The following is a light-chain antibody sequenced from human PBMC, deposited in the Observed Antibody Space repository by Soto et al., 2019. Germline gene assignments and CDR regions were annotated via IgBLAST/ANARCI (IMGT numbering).Light chain of an antibody. V-gene: IGKV1-39*01. CDR3: QQSYGTAYS. CDR1: QSISTY. J-gene: IGKJ2*01. CDR2: VAS. Sequence: DIQMTQSPSSLSASVGDRVTITCRASQSISTYLNWYQQKPGKPPKFLIYVASTLQSGVPSRFSDSGSGTDFTLTITSLQPEDFATYYCQQSYGTAYSCRQRTKLEVK.